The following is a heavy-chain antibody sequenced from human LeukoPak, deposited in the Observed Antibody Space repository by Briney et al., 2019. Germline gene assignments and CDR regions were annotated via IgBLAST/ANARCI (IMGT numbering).Heavy chain of an antibody. CDR1: GGSISSSSYY. CDR3: ARHVGGQPYYYYYYYMDV. V-gene: IGHV4-39*01. D-gene: IGHD3-16*01. CDR2: VYYSGST. Sequence: SETLSLTCTVSGGSISSSSYYWGWIRQPPGKGLEWIGSVYYSGSTYYNPSLKSRVTISVDTSKNQFSLKLSSVTAADTAVYYCARHVGGQPYYYYYYYMDVWGKGTTVTISS. J-gene: IGHJ6*03.